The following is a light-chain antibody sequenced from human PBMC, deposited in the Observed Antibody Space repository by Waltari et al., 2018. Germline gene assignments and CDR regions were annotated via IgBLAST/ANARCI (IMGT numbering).Light chain of an antibody. J-gene: IGKJ2*01. CDR2: WAS. Sequence: DIVMTQSPDSLAVSLGERANINCKSSQSVLYSSNNKNYLAWYQQKPGQPPKLLFYWASTRASGVPDRFSGSGSGTDFTLTISSLQAEDVAVYYCQQYYSTLYTFGQGTKLEIK. V-gene: IGKV4-1*01. CDR3: QQYYSTLYT. CDR1: QSVLYSSNNKNY.